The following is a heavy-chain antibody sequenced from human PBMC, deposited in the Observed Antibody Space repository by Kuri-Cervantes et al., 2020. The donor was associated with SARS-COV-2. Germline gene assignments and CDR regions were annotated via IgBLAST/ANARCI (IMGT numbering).Heavy chain of an antibody. CDR2: ISSSSSYI. Sequence: GGSLRLSCAASGFTFSSYSMNWVRQAPGKGLEWVSSISSSSSYIYYADSVKGRFTISRDNAKNSLYPQMNSLRAEDTAVYYCAKSVMVRGVTNHYWGQGTLVTVSS. D-gene: IGHD3-10*01. CDR3: AKSVMVRGVTNHY. V-gene: IGHV3-21*01. CDR1: GFTFSSYS. J-gene: IGHJ4*02.